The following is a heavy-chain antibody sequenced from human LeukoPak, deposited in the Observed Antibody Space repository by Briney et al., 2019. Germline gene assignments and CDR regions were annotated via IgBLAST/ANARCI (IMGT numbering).Heavy chain of an antibody. CDR3: ARLSYDFWSGYSLDY. J-gene: IGHJ4*02. CDR2: IYYSGST. CDR1: GGSISSHY. D-gene: IGHD3-3*01. V-gene: IGHV4-59*11. Sequence: PSETLSLTCTVSGGSISSHYWSWIRQPPGKGLEWIGYIYYSGSTNYNPSLKSRVTISVDTSKNQFSLKLSSVTAADTAVYYCARLSYDFWSGYSLDYWGQGTLVTVSS.